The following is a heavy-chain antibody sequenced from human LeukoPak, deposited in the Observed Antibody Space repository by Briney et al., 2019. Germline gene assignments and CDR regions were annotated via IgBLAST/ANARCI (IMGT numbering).Heavy chain of an antibody. Sequence: ASVKVSCKASGYTFTDYYLHWVRQAPGQGLEWLGWINPHSGGTNYAQNLQGRVSMTRDTSISTAYMELSRLRSGDTAVFYCARVRYNITWYSFDYWGQGTLVTVSS. D-gene: IGHD6-13*01. J-gene: IGHJ4*02. CDR1: GYTFTDYY. V-gene: IGHV1-2*02. CDR3: ARVRYNITWYSFDY. CDR2: INPHSGGT.